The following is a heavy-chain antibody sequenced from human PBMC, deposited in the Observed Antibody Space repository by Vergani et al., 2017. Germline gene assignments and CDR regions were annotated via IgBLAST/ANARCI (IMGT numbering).Heavy chain of an antibody. D-gene: IGHD3-9*01. J-gene: IGHJ6*02. Sequence: QVQLQQWGAGLLKPSETLSLTCAVYGWSFSGYYWCWICQPPGKGLGWIGEINHSGSTNYNPSLKSRVTISVDTSKNQFSLKLSSVTAADTAVYYCARAQGVLRYFDWLSSEKLGYYGMDVWGQGTTVTVSS. CDR1: GWSFSGYY. CDR2: INHSGST. V-gene: IGHV4-34*01. CDR3: ARAQGVLRYFDWLSSEKLGYYGMDV.